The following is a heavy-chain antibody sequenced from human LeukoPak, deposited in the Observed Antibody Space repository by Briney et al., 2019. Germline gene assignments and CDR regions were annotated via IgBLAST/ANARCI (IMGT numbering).Heavy chain of an antibody. Sequence: ASVKVSCKASGYTFTGYYMHWVRQAPGQGLEWMGWINPNSGGTNYAQKFQGRVTITRNTSISTAYMELSSLRSEDTAVYYCARGSYDSRGYYYMDVWGKGTTVTVSS. CDR2: INPNSGGT. V-gene: IGHV1-2*02. CDR1: GYTFTGYY. D-gene: IGHD3-3*01. J-gene: IGHJ6*03. CDR3: ARGSYDSRGYYYMDV.